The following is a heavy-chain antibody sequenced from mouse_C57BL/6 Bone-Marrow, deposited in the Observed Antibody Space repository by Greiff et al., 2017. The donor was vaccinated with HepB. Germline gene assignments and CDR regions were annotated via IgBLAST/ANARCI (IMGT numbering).Heavy chain of an antibody. CDR2: IYPSDSDT. CDR1: GYTFTSYW. V-gene: IGHV1-61*01. Sequence: QVKLQQPGAELVRPGSSVKLSCKASGYTFTSYWMDWVKQRPGQGLEWIGNIYPSDSDTHYNPKFKAKATLTVDKSSSTAYMQLSSLASEDSAVYYCVGYYEFACWGQGPLVTVST. J-gene: IGHJ3*01. CDR3: VGYYEFAC. D-gene: IGHD2-3*01.